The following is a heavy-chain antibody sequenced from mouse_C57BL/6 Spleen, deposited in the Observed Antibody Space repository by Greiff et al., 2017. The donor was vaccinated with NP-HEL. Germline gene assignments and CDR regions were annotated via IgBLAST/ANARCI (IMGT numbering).Heavy chain of an antibody. CDR1: GFNFSDYG. V-gene: IGHV5-17*01. CDR3: AMGDYGNWFAY. D-gene: IGHD1-1*01. CDR2: ISSGSSTN. Sequence: DVQLVESGGGLVKPGGSLKLSCAASGFNFSDYGMHWVRQAPEKGLEWVAYISSGSSTNDYADTVKGLFTISRDNAKNTLFLQMTSLRSEDTAMYYCAMGDYGNWFAYWGQGTLVTVAA. J-gene: IGHJ3*01.